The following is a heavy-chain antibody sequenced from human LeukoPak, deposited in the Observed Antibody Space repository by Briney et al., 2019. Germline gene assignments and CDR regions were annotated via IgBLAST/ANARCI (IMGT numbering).Heavy chain of an antibody. V-gene: IGHV4-59*01. J-gene: IGHJ3*01. CDR2: ISERGDS. Sequence: SETLSLTCTVSGVSTGTYPWGWLRQPPGNVLEWIGYISERGDSNSNPSLKSRVTMSVDTSKNQFSLTLSSVTAADTAVYYCARSKDILLGDSDAFDLWGGGTTVTVSS. CDR1: GVSTGTYP. D-gene: IGHD2-21*01. CDR3: ARSKDILLGDSDAFDL.